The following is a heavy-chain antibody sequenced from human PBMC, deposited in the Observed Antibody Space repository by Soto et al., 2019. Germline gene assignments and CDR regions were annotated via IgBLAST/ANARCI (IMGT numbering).Heavy chain of an antibody. D-gene: IGHD4-17*01. CDR2: IWYDGSNK. CDR1: GFTFSSYG. V-gene: IGHV3-33*01. J-gene: IGHJ3*02. Sequence: QVQLVESGGGVVQPGRSLRLSCAASGFTFSSYGMHWVRQAPGKGLEWVAVIWYDGSNKYYADSVKGRFTISRDNSKNTLYLQMTSLSAEDTAVYYCARDPGDGDYESYPNEDAFDIWGQGTMVTVSS. CDR3: ARDPGDGDYESYPNEDAFDI.